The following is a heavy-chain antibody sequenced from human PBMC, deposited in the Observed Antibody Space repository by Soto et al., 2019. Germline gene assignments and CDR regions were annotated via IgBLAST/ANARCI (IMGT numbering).Heavy chain of an antibody. J-gene: IGHJ4*02. CDR2: IFYSGST. CDR3: ATGADIALMVYSNSFDY. V-gene: IGHV4-39*01. CDR1: GGSISSSSYY. Sequence: QLQLQESGPGLVKPSETLSLTCTVSGGSISSSSYYYGWIRQPPGKGLEWIGSIFYSGSTKYNPSRKSRVTISLDTSKNQFSLRLSSVSAADTAVYYCATGADIALMVYSNSFDYWGQGTLVTVSS. D-gene: IGHD2-8*01.